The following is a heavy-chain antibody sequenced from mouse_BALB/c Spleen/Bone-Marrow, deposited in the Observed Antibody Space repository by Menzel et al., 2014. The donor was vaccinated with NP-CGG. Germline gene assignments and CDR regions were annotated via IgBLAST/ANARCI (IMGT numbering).Heavy chain of an antibody. V-gene: IGHV1-7*01. Sequence: VMLVESGTELAKPGASVKMSCKASGYTFXTHWMHWVKQRPGQGLEWIGYINPSTGYTDCNQKFKDKATLTADKSSSTAYMQLISLTSEDSAVYYCVRSDYWGQGTTLTVSS. CDR2: INPSTGYT. J-gene: IGHJ2*01. CDR3: VRSDY. CDR1: GYTFXTHW.